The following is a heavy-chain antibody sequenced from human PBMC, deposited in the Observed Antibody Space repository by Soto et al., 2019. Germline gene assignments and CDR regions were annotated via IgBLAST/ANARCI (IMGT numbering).Heavy chain of an antibody. D-gene: IGHD2-15*01. J-gene: IGHJ5*02. V-gene: IGHV4-30-2*01. Sequence: SETLSLTCAVSGGSISSGGYSWSCIRQPPGKGLEWIGYIYHSGSTYYNPSLKSRVTISVDRSKNQFSLKLSSVTAADTAVHYCARGVYCSGGRCYSALRWFDPWGQGTLVTVSS. CDR3: ARGVYCSGGRCYSALRWFDP. CDR2: IYHSGST. CDR1: GGSISSGGYS.